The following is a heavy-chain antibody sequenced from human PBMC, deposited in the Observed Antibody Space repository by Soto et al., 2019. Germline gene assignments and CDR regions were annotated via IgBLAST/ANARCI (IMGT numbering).Heavy chain of an antibody. CDR2: ISGSGGST. CDR1: GFTFSSYA. V-gene: IGHV3-23*01. Sequence: GGSLRLSCAASGFTFSSYAMSWVRQAPGKGLEWVSAISGSGGSTYYADSVKGRFTISRDNSKNTLYLQMNSLRAEDTAVYYCAKNRGYCSGGSCPGYQHWGQGTLVTVS. J-gene: IGHJ1*01. D-gene: IGHD2-15*01. CDR3: AKNRGYCSGGSCPGYQH.